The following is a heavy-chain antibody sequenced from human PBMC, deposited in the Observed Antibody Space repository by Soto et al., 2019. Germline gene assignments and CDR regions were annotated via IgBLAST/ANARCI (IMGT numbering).Heavy chain of an antibody. CDR2: IPYEGSQI. J-gene: IGHJ6*02. D-gene: IGHD7-27*01. Sequence: QVQLVESGGGVVQPGRTLSLSCAASGFSFPRFGMHWVRQSPGKGLEWVALIPYEGSQIYYADAVKGRFTISRDNGDNTLSLQMDNLRTEDTATYFCAKGRGEMNWANYYGLDVWGQGTTVTVSS. CDR3: AKGRGEMNWANYYGLDV. V-gene: IGHV3-30*18. CDR1: GFSFPRFG.